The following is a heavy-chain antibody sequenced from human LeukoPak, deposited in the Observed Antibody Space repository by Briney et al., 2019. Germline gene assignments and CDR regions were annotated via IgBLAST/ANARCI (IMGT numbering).Heavy chain of an antibody. V-gene: IGHV3-21*01. CDR3: ARGPITGTTAWAFDI. CDR2: ISSSSSYI. D-gene: IGHD1-20*01. Sequence: GGSLRLSCAASGFTFSSYSMNWVRQAPGKGLEWVSSISSSSSYIYYADSVRGRFTISRDNAKNSLYLQMNSLRAEDTAVYYCARGPITGTTAWAFDIWGQGTMVTVSS. CDR1: GFTFSSYS. J-gene: IGHJ3*02.